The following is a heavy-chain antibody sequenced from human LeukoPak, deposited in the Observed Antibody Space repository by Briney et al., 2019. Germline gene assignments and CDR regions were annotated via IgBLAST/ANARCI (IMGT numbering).Heavy chain of an antibody. CDR1: GGSFSGYY. J-gene: IGHJ3*02. V-gene: IGHV4-34*01. CDR3: ARTFRRDAFDI. D-gene: IGHD3-16*01. Sequence: PSETLSLTCAVYGGSFSGYYWSWIRQPPGKGLEWIGGIYYSGSTYYNPSLKSRVTISVDTSKNQYSLRLSFVTAADTAVYYCARTFRRDAFDIWGQGTMVIVSS. CDR2: IYYSGST.